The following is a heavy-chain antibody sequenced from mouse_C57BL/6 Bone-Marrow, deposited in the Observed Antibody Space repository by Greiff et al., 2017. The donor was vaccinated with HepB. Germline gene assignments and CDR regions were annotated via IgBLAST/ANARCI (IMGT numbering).Heavy chain of an antibody. V-gene: IGHV5-6*01. CDR2: ISSGGSYT. Sequence: EVQLVESGGDLVKPGGSLKLSCAASGFTFSSYGMSWVRQTPDKRLEWVATISSGGSYTYYPDSVKGRFTISRDNAKNTLYLQMSSLKSEDTAMYYCARHPSLRERYFDVWGTGTTVTVSS. CDR1: GFTFSSYG. CDR3: ARHPSLRERYFDV. D-gene: IGHD1-1*01. J-gene: IGHJ1*03.